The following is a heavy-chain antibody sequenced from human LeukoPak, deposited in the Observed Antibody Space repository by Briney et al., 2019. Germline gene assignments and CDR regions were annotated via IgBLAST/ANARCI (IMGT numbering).Heavy chain of an antibody. D-gene: IGHD2-2*01. V-gene: IGHV4-39*07. CDR2: IYHSGST. CDR3: ARASGYQLLYYYYYYMDV. CDR1: GGSISSSSYY. J-gene: IGHJ6*03. Sequence: PSETLSLTCTVSGGSISSSSYYWGWIRQPPGKGLEWIGSIYHSGSTYYNPSLKSRVTISVDTSKNQFSLKLSSVTAADTAVYYCARASGYQLLYYYYYYMDVWGKGTTVTVSS.